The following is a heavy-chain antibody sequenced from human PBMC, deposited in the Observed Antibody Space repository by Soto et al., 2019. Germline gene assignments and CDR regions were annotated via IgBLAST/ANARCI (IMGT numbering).Heavy chain of an antibody. CDR2: IYHSGST. Sequence: QLQLQESGSGLVKPSQTLSLTCAVSGGSISSGGYSWSWIRQPPGKGLEWIGYIYHSGSTYYNPSLKSRVTIAVDRSKNQFSLKLSSVTAADTAVYYCARGVYYDILTGLYYFDYWGQGTLVTVYS. J-gene: IGHJ4*02. V-gene: IGHV4-30-2*01. CDR3: ARGVYYDILTGLYYFDY. CDR1: GGSISSGGYS. D-gene: IGHD3-9*01.